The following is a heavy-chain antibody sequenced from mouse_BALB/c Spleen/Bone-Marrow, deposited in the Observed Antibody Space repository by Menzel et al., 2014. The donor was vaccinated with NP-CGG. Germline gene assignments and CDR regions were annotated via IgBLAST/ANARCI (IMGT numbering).Heavy chain of an antibody. CDR2: ISGYYGDA. CDR3: ARSGKVRNAMDY. J-gene: IGHJ4*01. D-gene: IGHD2-14*01. CDR1: GYTFTDHA. V-gene: IGHV1S137*01. Sequence: VQLQQSGAKLVRPGVSVKISCKGSGYTFTDHAIHWVKRSHAKSLEWIGVISGYYGDAMYNQKFKGKATMTVDKSSSTAYMELARLTSEDSAIYYCARSGKVRNAMDYWGQGTSVTVSS.